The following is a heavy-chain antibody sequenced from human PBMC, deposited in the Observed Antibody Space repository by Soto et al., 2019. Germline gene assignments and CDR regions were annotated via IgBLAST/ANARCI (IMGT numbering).Heavy chain of an antibody. J-gene: IGHJ5*02. V-gene: IGHV4-30-2*01. CDR1: GGSITSGGYS. CDR3: ASSKYDVVAGSVWFAP. D-gene: IGHD2-21*01. CDR2: MYHSGNT. Sequence: QLQLQESGSGLVKPSETLSLNCAVSGGSITSGGYSWGWIRQPPGQGLEWIGYMYHSGNTYYNPSLKGQVTPSRDHSRNHFSLRLICVPAAAPAVYFCASSKYDVVAGSVWFAPWGQGPLVTVSS.